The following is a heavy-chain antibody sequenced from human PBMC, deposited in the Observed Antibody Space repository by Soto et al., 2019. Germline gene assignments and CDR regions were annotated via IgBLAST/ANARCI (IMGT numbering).Heavy chain of an antibody. V-gene: IGHV4-30-4*01. D-gene: IGHD3-16*01. J-gene: IGHJ6*02. CDR2: IYYSGTT. Sequence: SETLSLTCTVSGGSISSGDSYWSWIRQSPVKGLEWIGYIYYSGTTFYNPSLVSRLTIPVATSKNQFSLKLYSVTAADTAVYYCAREGAPPYSYYHGTDVWGQGTTVTVS. CDR3: AREGAPPYSYYHGTDV. CDR1: GGSISSGDSY.